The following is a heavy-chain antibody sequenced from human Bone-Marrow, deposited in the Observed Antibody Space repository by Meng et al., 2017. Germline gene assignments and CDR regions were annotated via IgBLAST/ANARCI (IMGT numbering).Heavy chain of an antibody. CDR1: GFTFSSYG. J-gene: IGHJ4*02. D-gene: IGHD2-21*02. CDR2: ICYDGSNK. Sequence: GESLKISCAASGFTFSSYGMHWVRQAPGKGLEWVAVICYDGSNKYYADSVKGRFTISRDNSKNTLYLQMNSLRAEDTAVYYCARDFGEAYCGGDCYWGLDYWGQGTLVTVSS. V-gene: IGHV3-33*01. CDR3: ARDFGEAYCGGDCYWGLDY.